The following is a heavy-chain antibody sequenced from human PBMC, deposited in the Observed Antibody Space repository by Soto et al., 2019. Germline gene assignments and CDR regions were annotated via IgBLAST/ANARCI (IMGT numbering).Heavy chain of an antibody. Sequence: QVQLVQSGAEVKKPGASVKVSCKASGYTFTSYGISWVRQAPGQGLEWMGWISAYNGNTNYAQKLQGRVTMTTDTSTSTAYMELRSLRSDDTAVYYCAMDSPPGYYMVYFAYWGQGTLVTVSS. V-gene: IGHV1-18*04. CDR2: ISAYNGNT. J-gene: IGHJ4*02. CDR1: GYTFTSYG. CDR3: AMDSPPGYYMVYFAY. D-gene: IGHD3-22*01.